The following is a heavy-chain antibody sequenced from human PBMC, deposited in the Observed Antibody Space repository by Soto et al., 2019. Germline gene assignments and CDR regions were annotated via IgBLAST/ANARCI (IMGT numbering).Heavy chain of an antibody. J-gene: IGHJ4*02. Sequence: SETLSLTCTVSGDSISRYYCSWIRQPPGKGLEWIGYLYNAGSTIYNQNFRSRVTISLDESKKQFSPRLNFVTAADTAVYYCARGGDFDRYFDSWGQGALVTVSS. CDR1: GDSISRYY. CDR3: ARGGDFDRYFDS. D-gene: IGHD3-9*01. V-gene: IGHV4-4*08. CDR2: LYNAGST.